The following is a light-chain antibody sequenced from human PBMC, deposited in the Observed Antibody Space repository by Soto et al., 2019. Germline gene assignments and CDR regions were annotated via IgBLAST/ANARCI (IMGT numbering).Light chain of an antibody. CDR1: QTVRNNY. CDR3: QQFSSYPLT. CDR2: DAS. J-gene: IGKJ4*01. Sequence: EFVLTQSPGTLSLSPVERSTLSCSASQTVRNNYLAWYQQKPGQAPRLLIYDASSRATGIPDRFSGGGSGTDFTLTISRLEPEDFAVYYCQQFSSYPLTFGGGTKVDIK. V-gene: IGKV3-20*01.